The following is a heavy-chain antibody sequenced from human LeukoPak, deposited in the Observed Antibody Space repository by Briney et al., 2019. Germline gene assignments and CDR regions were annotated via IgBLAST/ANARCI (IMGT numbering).Heavy chain of an antibody. D-gene: IGHD5-24*01. CDR3: ARGGEMATIIHYYYYMDV. J-gene: IGHJ6*03. CDR1: GYTFTSYE. CDR2: MNPNSGNT. V-gene: IGHV1-8*01. Sequence: GASVKVSCKASGYTFTSYEINWVRQATGQGLEWMGWMNPNSGNTGYAQKFQGRVTMTRNTSISTAYMELSSLRSEDMAVYYCARGGEMATIIHYYYYMDVWGKGTTVTVSS.